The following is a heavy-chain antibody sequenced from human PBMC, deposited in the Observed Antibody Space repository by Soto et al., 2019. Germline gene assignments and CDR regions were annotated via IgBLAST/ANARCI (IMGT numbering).Heavy chain of an antibody. V-gene: IGHV4-34*01. Sequence: SETLSLTCAVYGGSFSSYYWSWIRQPPGKGLEWIGEINHSGSTNYNPSPKSRVTISVDTSKNQFSLKLSSVTAADTAVYYCARFSSSWYRRELDYWGQGTLVTVSS. CDR1: GGSFSSYY. CDR3: ARFSSSWYRRELDY. J-gene: IGHJ4*02. D-gene: IGHD6-13*01. CDR2: INHSGST.